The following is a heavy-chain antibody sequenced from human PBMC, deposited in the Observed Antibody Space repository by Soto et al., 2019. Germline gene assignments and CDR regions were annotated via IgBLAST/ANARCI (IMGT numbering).Heavy chain of an antibody. CDR2: IYPVDSDT. Sequence: PGESLKISCKGSGYSFTSYWIGWVRQMPGKGLEWMGIIYPVDSDTRYSPSFQGQVTIPADKSISTAYLQWSSLKASDTAMYYCARQLGYCSGGSCYCDYWGQGTLVTVSS. J-gene: IGHJ4*02. V-gene: IGHV5-51*01. CDR1: GYSFTSYW. D-gene: IGHD2-15*01. CDR3: ARQLGYCSGGSCYCDY.